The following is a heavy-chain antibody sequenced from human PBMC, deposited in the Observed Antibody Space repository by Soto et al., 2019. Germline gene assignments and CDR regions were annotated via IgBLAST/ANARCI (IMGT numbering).Heavy chain of an antibody. CDR1: GYPFTSYA. V-gene: IGHV1-3*01. Sequence: XSVKVSCKASGYPFTSYAMHWVRQAPGQRLEWMGWINACNGNTKYSQKFQGRVTITRDTSASTAYMELSSLRSEDTAVYYCARTKLRFLAWSPRGEFDPWGQGTLVTVSS. J-gene: IGHJ5*02. CDR2: INACNGNT. CDR3: ARTKLRFLAWSPRGEFDP. D-gene: IGHD3-3*01.